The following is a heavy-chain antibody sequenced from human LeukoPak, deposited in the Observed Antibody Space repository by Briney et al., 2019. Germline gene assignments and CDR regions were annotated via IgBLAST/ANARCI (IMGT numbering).Heavy chain of an antibody. CDR3: ARGYCSGGSCYSYYYYNYMDV. Sequence: SETLSLTCTVSGGSISNYYWSWIRQPPGKGLEWIGSIYYRGSIHYNPSLKSRVTISVDTSKNQFSLKLSSVTAADTAVYYCARGYCSGGSCYSYYYYNYMDVWGKGTTVTVSS. J-gene: IGHJ6*03. CDR1: GGSISNYY. D-gene: IGHD2-15*01. CDR2: IYYRGSI. V-gene: IGHV4-59*12.